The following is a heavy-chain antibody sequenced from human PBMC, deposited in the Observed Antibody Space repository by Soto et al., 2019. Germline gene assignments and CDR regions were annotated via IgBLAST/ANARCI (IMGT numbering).Heavy chain of an antibody. CDR1: GGSISSGGYS. Sequence: KTSETLSLTCAVSGGSISSGGYSWSWIRQPPGKGLEWIGYIYHSGSTYYNPSLKSRVTISVDRSKNQFSPKLSSVTAADTAVYYCARGRGGYSYGYGLYYFDYWGQGTLVTVSS. CDR3: ARGRGGYSYGYGLYYFDY. V-gene: IGHV4-30-2*01. J-gene: IGHJ4*02. CDR2: IYHSGST. D-gene: IGHD5-18*01.